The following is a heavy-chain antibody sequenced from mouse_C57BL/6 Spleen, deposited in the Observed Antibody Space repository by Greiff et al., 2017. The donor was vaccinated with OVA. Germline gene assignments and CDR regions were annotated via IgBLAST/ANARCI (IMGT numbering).Heavy chain of an antibody. V-gene: IGHV1-19*01. CDR2: INPYNGGT. D-gene: IGHD3-1*01. J-gene: IGHJ2*01. CDR3: ARSGANFFDD. Sequence: DVKLQESGPVLVKPGASVKMSCKASGYTFTDYYMNWVKQSHGKSLEWIGVINPYNGGTSYNQKFKGKATLTVDKSSSTAYMELNSLTSEDSSVYYCARSGANFFDDWGQGTTLTVSS. CDR1: GYTFTDYY.